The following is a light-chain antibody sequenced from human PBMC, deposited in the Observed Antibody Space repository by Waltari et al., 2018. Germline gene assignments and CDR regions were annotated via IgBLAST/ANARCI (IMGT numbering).Light chain of an antibody. CDR1: TRDVGRYNY. CDR2: EVT. J-gene: IGLJ2*01. V-gene: IGLV2-14*01. Sequence: QSALTQPASVSGSPGQSITISCTGTTRDVGRYNYVSWYQCHPGKAPELIIYEVTNRPSGVADRFSGSKSGNTASLSISGLQPEYEADYYCSSYTSIKTPYVVFGGGTKVTVL. CDR3: SSYTSIKTPYVV.